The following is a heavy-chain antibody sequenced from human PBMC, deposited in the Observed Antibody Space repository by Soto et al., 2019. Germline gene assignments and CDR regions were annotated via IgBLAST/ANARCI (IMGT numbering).Heavy chain of an antibody. CDR1: GFTFSKHS. J-gene: IGHJ4*01. V-gene: IGHV3-74*01. CDR3: ARDNNWSLDY. CDR2: IKTDGSFT. Sequence: LRLSCAASGFTFSKHSMHWVRQAPGKGLVWVSHIKTDGSFTRDADSVKGRFTISRDNARNTLYLQMNSLRAEDTAVYYCARDNNWSLDYWGQRTLVTVSS. D-gene: IGHD1-1*01.